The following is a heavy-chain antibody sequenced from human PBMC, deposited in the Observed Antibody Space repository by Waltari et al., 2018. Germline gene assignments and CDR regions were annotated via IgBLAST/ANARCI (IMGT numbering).Heavy chain of an antibody. V-gene: IGHV3-23*01. CDR1: GFSVSSYA. Sequence: EVQLLESGGGLVQPGGSLRLSCAASGFSVSSYALTWVRQAPGKGLKWVSSISDRGVSTYYADSVKGRFTISRDNSKNTLFLQMNSLSAADTAVYYCATVKYGSGSASWGQGTLVTVSS. D-gene: IGHD3-10*01. CDR2: ISDRGVST. CDR3: ATVKYGSGSAS. J-gene: IGHJ4*02.